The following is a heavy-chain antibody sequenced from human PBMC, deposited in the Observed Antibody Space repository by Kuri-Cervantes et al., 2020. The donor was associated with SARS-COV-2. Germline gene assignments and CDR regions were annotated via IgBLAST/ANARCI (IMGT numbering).Heavy chain of an antibody. V-gene: IGHV2-70*04. CDR2: IDWDDDK. J-gene: IGHJ4*02. D-gene: IGHD5-24*01. CDR3: ARMGDGYDFEY. Sequence: SWIRQTPGKALEWLARIDWDDDKFYSTSLKSRLIISKDTSKNQVVLTLTNVDPGDTGTYYCARMGDGYDFEYWGRGTVVTVSS.